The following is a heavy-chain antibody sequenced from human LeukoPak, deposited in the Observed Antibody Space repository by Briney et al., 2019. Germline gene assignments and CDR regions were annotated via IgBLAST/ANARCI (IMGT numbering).Heavy chain of an antibody. J-gene: IGHJ3*02. CDR1: GYTFTSYA. Sequence: ASVKVSCKASGYTFTSYAMKWVRQAPGQGLEWMGWINTNTGNPTYAQGFTGWFAFSLDTSVSTAYLQISSLKAEDTAVYYCASGITIFGVAEDDAFDIWGQGTMVTVSS. CDR2: INTNTGNP. V-gene: IGHV7-4-1*02. D-gene: IGHD3-3*01. CDR3: ASGITIFGVAEDDAFDI.